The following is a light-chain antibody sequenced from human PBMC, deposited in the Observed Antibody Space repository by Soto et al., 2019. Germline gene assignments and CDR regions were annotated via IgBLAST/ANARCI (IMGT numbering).Light chain of an antibody. CDR3: QQYNHWWT. J-gene: IGKJ1*01. CDR1: QSVSTN. V-gene: IGKV3-15*01. CDR2: GAS. Sequence: EIVMTQSPATLSVSPGERATLSCRASQSVSTNLVWYQQKPGQAPRLLIYGASTRATGVPGRFSGTGSGTEFTLTISSLQSEDSAVYYCQQYNHWWTFGRGTKVDIK.